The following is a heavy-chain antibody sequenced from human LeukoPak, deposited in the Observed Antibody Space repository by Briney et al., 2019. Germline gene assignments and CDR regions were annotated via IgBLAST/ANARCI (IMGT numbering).Heavy chain of an antibody. D-gene: IGHD2-15*01. Sequence: PSQTLSLTCTVSGGSISSDAYYWSWIRQHPGKGLEWIGYIHYTGGTYYSPSLRSRVTVSIVTSKNQFSLKLTSVTAADTAMYYCARGPLLLTGGHWFDPWGQGTLVTVSS. CDR1: GGSISSDAYY. J-gene: IGHJ5*02. CDR2: IHYTGGT. V-gene: IGHV4-31*03. CDR3: ARGPLLLTGGHWFDP.